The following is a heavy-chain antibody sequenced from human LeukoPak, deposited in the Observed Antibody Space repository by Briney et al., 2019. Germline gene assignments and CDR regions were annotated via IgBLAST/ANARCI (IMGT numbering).Heavy chain of an antibody. D-gene: IGHD5-18*01. CDR2: IYYSGST. CDR1: GGSITSYY. Sequence: SETLSLTCTVSGGSITSYYWSWIRQSPGKGLEWIGYIYYSGSTNYNPSLKSRVTISVDTSKNKFSLRLSSVTAADTAVYYCARGWQLWLSPFFDYRGQGTLVTVSS. CDR3: ARGWQLWLSPFFDY. J-gene: IGHJ4*02. V-gene: IGHV4-59*01.